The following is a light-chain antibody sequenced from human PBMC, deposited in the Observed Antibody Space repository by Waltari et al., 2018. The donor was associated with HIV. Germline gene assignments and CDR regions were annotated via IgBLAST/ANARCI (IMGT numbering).Light chain of an antibody. V-gene: IGLV2-14*01. CDR3: SSYTRRGTVN. J-gene: IGLJ2*01. Sequence: QSALTQSASVSGSPGQSIVISCTGTTSDIGYYNYVSWYQHQPGQAPKALIYEVSSRPSGISSRFSGSKSGNTAFLAISGLQIDDEGDYFCSSYTRRGTVNFGAGTTLTVL. CDR2: EVS. CDR1: TSDIGYYNY.